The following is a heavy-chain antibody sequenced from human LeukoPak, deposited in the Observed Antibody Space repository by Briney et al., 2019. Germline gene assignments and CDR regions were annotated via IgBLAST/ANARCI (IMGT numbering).Heavy chain of an antibody. V-gene: IGHV3-23*01. D-gene: IGHD2-21*02. Sequence: GGSLRLSCAASGFTFSSYAMSWVRQAPGKGLEWVSAISGSGGSTYYADSVKGRFTISRDNSKNTLYLQMNSLRAEDTAVYYCAKDLPYCGGDCYSGDYWGQGTLVTVSS. CDR1: GFTFSSYA. CDR2: ISGSGGST. CDR3: AKDLPYCGGDCYSGDY. J-gene: IGHJ4*02.